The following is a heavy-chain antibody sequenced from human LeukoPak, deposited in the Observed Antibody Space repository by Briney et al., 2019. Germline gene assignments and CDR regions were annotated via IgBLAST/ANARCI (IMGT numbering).Heavy chain of an antibody. CDR2: ISSSGSTI. CDR1: GFTFSDYY. D-gene: IGHD6-13*01. V-gene: IGHV3-11*01. J-gene: IGHJ5*02. Sequence: GGSLRLSCAASGFTFSDYYMSWIRQAPGKGLEWVSYISSSGSTIYYADSVKGRFTISRDNAKNSLYLQMNSLRAGDTAVYYCARDRMTGIAGTRRPGRGHNWFDPWGQGTLVTVSS. CDR3: ARDRMTGIAGTRRPGRGHNWFDP.